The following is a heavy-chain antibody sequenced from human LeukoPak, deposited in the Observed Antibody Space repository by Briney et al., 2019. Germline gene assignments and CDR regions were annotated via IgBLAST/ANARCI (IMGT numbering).Heavy chain of an antibody. J-gene: IGHJ6*03. D-gene: IGHD3-22*01. Sequence: SETLSLTCTVSGASVSGSAYYWGWIRQPPGKGLEWIGNIYYSGSTYYNESLESRVTISIDTSKNQFSLKLSSVTAADTAVYYCARGVGYYDSSGSDYYMDVWGKGTTVTISS. CDR3: ARGVGYYDSSGSDYYMDV. V-gene: IGHV4-39*07. CDR1: GASVSGSAYY. CDR2: IYYSGST.